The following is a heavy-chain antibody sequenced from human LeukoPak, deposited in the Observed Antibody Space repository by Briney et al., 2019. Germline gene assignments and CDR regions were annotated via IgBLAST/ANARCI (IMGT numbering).Heavy chain of an antibody. CDR2: FDPEDGET. CDR1: GYTLTELS. CDR3: VCGPSFVSTSLQTAHNWFDP. J-gene: IGHJ5*02. Sequence: ASVKVSCKVSGYTLTELSMHWVRQAPGKGLEWMGGFDPEDGETIYAQKFQGRVTMTEDTSTDTAYMELSSLRSEDTAVYYCVCGPSFVSTSLQTAHNWFDPWGQETLVTVSS. V-gene: IGHV1-24*01. D-gene: IGHD2-2*01.